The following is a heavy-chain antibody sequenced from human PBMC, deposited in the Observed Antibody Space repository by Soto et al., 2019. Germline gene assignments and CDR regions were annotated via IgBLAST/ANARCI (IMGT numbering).Heavy chain of an antibody. J-gene: IGHJ5*01. CDR3: ARTDIVVVPAASGCYCWFCS. CDR1: GYGFTSYW. D-gene: IGHD2-2*01. V-gene: IGHV5-51*01. CDR2: IYPGDSDT. Sequence: GASLKISCKGSGYGFTSYWIRWVSQMPGKGLEWMGIIYPGDSDTRYSPSFQGQVTVSADKSISTSCLQCSSPYASDIAMYHSARTDIVVVPAASGCYCWFCSWGQGTLVTVSS.